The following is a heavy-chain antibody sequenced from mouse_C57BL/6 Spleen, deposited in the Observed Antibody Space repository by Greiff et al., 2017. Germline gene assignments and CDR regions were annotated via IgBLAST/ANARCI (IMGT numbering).Heavy chain of an antibody. CDR2: ISYSGST. Sequence: EVMLVESGPGMVKPSQSLSLTCTVTGYSTTSGYDWHWIRHFPGNKLEWMGYISYSGSTNYNPSLKSRISITHDTSKNHFFLKLNSVTTEDTATYYCATDYDYDTAFDVWGTGTTVTVSS. CDR3: ATDYDYDTAFDV. V-gene: IGHV3-1*01. J-gene: IGHJ1*03. CDR1: GYSTTSGYD. D-gene: IGHD2-4*01.